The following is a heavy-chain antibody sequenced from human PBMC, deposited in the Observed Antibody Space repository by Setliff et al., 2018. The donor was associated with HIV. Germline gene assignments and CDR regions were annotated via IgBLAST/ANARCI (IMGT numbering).Heavy chain of an antibody. V-gene: IGHV3-7*01. CDR3: VRDLMWAFDI. CDR2: IKPDGSVK. Sequence: GGSLRLSCAASGFSFSNFWINWVRQAPGKGLEWVANIKPDGSVKSYGDSVKGRFTISRDNAMNSLYLQMSSLRVEDTAVYYCVRDLMWAFDIWGQGTMVTVSS. D-gene: IGHD2-21*01. CDR1: GFSFSNFW. J-gene: IGHJ3*02.